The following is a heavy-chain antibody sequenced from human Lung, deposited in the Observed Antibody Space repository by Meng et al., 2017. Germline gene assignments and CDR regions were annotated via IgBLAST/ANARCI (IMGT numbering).Heavy chain of an antibody. V-gene: IGHV3-20*04. CDR1: GFIFDDYG. CDR3: TRGPSLAMSAVPDY. CDR2: INWNGGNV. Sequence: EVRLVGAGGRVGRPGGSLRLSCAASGFIFDDYGMSWVRQAPGKGLEWVSGINWNGGNVDYAVSVKGRFTISRDNAKNSLHLQMNSLRAEDTALYYCTRGPSLAMSAVPDYWGQGTLVTVSS. J-gene: IGHJ4*02. D-gene: IGHD5/OR15-5a*01.